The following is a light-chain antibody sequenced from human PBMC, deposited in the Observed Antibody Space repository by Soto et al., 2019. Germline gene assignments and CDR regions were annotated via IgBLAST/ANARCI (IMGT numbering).Light chain of an antibody. Sequence: EIVLRPSPATLSLSPGHRATFSCRASQSVSSYLAWYQQKPGQAPRLLIYDTSNKATGIPARFSGSGSGTDFTLTISSLEPEDSAVYYCQHRSNGITFGQGTRLEIK. V-gene: IGKV3-11*01. J-gene: IGKJ5*01. CDR2: DTS. CDR3: QHRSNGIT. CDR1: QSVSSY.